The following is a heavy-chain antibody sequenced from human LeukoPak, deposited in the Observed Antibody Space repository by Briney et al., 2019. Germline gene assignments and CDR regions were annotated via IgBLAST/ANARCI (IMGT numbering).Heavy chain of an antibody. CDR3: RAYYYYYGMDV. V-gene: IGHV3-49*04. CDR2: IRSKAYGGTT. Sequence: GGSLRLSCTAAGFTFGDYAMSWVRQAPGKRLEWVGFIRSKAYGGTTEYAASVKGRFTISRDDSKSIAYLQMNSLKTEDTAVYYCRAYYYYYGMDVWGKGTTVTVSS. CDR1: GFTFGDYA. J-gene: IGHJ6*04.